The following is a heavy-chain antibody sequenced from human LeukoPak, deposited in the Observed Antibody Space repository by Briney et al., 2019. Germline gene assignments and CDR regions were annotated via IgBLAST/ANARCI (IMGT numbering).Heavy chain of an antibody. CDR2: ISSNGGST. CDR3: ARSRPSIAAAGTFPDY. D-gene: IGHD6-13*01. V-gene: IGHV3-64*01. J-gene: IGHJ4*02. CDR1: GFTFSSYA. Sequence: GGSLRLSCAASGFTFSSYAMHWVRQAPGKGLEYVSAISSNGGSTYYANSVKGRFTISRDNSKNTLYLQMGSLRAEDMAVYYCARSRPSIAAAGTFPDYWGQGTLVTVPS.